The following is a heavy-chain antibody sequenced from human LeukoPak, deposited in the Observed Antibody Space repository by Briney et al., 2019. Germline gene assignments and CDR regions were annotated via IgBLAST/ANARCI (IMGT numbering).Heavy chain of an antibody. V-gene: IGHV3-23*01. CDR2: VDVSGGTT. J-gene: IGHJ6*04. Sequence: GRSLRLSCAASGFTFSNYGMHWVRQAPGKGLEWVSTVDVSGGTTYYADSVKGRFTISRDNSKNTLYLQMNSLRAEDTAVYYCAELGITMIGGVWGKGTTVTISS. CDR3: AELGITMIGGV. D-gene: IGHD3-10*02. CDR1: GFTFSNYG.